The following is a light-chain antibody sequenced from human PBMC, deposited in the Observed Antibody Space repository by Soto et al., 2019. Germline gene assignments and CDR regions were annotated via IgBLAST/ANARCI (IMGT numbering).Light chain of an antibody. CDR1: SSNIGAGYD. CDR3: QSYDSSLSGSV. Sequence: QSVLTQPPSVSGAPGRRVTISCTGSSSNIGAGYDVHWYQQLPGTAPKLLIYGNSNRPSGVPDRFSGSKSGTSASLAITGLQAEDEAEYYCQSYDSSLSGSVFGGGTKLTVL. CDR2: GNS. J-gene: IGLJ2*01. V-gene: IGLV1-40*01.